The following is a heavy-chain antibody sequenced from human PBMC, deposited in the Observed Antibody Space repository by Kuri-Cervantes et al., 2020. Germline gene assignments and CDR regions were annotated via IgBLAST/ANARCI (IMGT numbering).Heavy chain of an antibody. CDR1: GYTFTSYG. Sequence: ASVKVSCKASGYTFTSYGISWVRQAPEQGLEWMGWISAYNGNTNYAQKLQGRVTMTTDTSTSTAYMELRSLRSDDTAVYYCARARTPPYYFDYWGQGTLVTVSS. CDR3: ARARTPPYYFDY. CDR2: ISAYNGNT. V-gene: IGHV1-18*01. J-gene: IGHJ4*02.